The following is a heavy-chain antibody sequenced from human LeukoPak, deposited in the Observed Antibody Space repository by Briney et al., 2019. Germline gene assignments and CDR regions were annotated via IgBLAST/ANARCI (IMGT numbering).Heavy chain of an antibody. J-gene: IGHJ4*02. CDR2: IISTGTTI. CDR1: GIPFSNLT. Sequence: PGGALKLPRSTSGIPFSNLTKKLGRQAPRKGLEWVSSIISTGTTIYYADSVKGRFTISRDNAKNSLFLQMNSLRDEDTAVYYCARSASSDYWGQGTLVTVSS. CDR3: ARSASSDY. V-gene: IGHV3-48*02. D-gene: IGHD1-26*01.